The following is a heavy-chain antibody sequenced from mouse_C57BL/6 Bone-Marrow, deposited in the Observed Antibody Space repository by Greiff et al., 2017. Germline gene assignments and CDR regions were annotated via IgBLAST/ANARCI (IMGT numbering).Heavy chain of an antibody. Sequence: QVQLQQPGAELVKPGASVKMSCKASGYTFTTYPIEWMKQNHGKSLEWIGNFHPYNDDTKYNEKFKGKATLTVEKSSNTVYLELSRLTSDDSAVYYCARSSTFFYYFDYWGQGTTLKVSS. CDR2: FHPYNDDT. CDR1: GYTFTTYP. CDR3: ARSSTFFYYFDY. D-gene: IGHD5-1*01. J-gene: IGHJ2*01. V-gene: IGHV1-47*01.